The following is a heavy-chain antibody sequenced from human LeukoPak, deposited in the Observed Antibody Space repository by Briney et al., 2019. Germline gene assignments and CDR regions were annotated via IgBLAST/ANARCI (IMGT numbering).Heavy chain of an antibody. CDR1: GGTFSSYD. Sequence: SVKVSCKASGGTFSSYDVSWVRQAPGQGLEWMGGIIPIFGSTNYAQKFQGRVTITTDESTSTVYVELSSLTSEDTAVYYCAGISATTDYWGQGTLVTVSS. V-gene: IGHV1-69*05. CDR3: AGISATTDY. D-gene: IGHD1-26*01. CDR2: IIPIFGST. J-gene: IGHJ4*02.